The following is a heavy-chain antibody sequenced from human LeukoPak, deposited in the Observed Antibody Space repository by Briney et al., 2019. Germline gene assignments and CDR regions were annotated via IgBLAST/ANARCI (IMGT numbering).Heavy chain of an antibody. CDR2: IYYSGST. Sequence: PSETLSLTCTVSGGSISSYYWSWIRQPPGKGLEWIGYIYYSGSTNYNPSLKSRVTISVDTSKNQFSLKLSSVTAAGTAVYYCARRRRGDYGDYFDYWGQGTLVTVSS. D-gene: IGHD4-17*01. V-gene: IGHV4-59*08. CDR1: GGSISSYY. CDR3: ARRRRGDYGDYFDY. J-gene: IGHJ4*02.